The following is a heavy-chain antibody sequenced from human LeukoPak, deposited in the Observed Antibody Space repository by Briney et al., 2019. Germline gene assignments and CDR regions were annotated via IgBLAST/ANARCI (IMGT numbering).Heavy chain of an antibody. CDR1: GDSFTSYD. V-gene: IGHV1-69*13. Sequence: ASVKVSCKASGDSFTSYDIRWVRQAPGQGLEWMGGIIPIFGTANYAQKFQGRVTITADESTSTAYMELSSLRSEDTAVYYCARDIYSREHITMVRDYWGQGTLVTVSS. CDR2: IIPIFGTA. CDR3: ARDIYSREHITMVRDY. D-gene: IGHD3-10*01. J-gene: IGHJ4*02.